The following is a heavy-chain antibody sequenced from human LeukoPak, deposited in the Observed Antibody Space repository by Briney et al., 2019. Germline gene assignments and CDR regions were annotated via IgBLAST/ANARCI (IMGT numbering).Heavy chain of an antibody. V-gene: IGHV4-38-2*01. D-gene: IGHD6-19*01. Sequence: SETLSLTCAVSGYSISSGYYWGWIRQPPGKGLEWIGSIYHSGSTYYNPSLKSRVTISVDTSKNQFSLKLSSVTAADTAVYYCARHFGGAVAVPIDYWGQGTLVTVSS. CDR2: IYHSGST. CDR3: ARHFGGAVAVPIDY. CDR1: GYSISSGYY. J-gene: IGHJ4*02.